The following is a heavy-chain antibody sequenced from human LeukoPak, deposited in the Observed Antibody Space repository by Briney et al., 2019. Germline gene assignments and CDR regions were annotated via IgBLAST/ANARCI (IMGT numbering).Heavy chain of an antibody. CDR2: IYYSGST. D-gene: IGHD5-12*01. CDR3: ARSGYDQDGFDY. CDR1: GGSISSSSYY. J-gene: IGHJ4*02. V-gene: IGHV4-39*07. Sequence: PSETLSLTCTVSGGSISSSSYYWGWIRQPPGKGLEWIGTIYYSGSTYYNPSLKSRVTISVDRSKNQFSLKLSSVTAADTAVYYCARSGYDQDGFDYWGQGTLVTVSS.